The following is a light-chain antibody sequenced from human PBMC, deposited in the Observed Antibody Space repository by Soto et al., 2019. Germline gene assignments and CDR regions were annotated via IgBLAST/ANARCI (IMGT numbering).Light chain of an antibody. Sequence: EIVLTQSPGTLSLSPGERATLSCRASQSVTGSYLAWYQHKPGQAPRLLIYGASSRATGIPDRFSGSGSGTDFPLTISRLEPEDFAVYYCQQYGSPWAFGQGTKVEIK. J-gene: IGKJ1*01. CDR3: QQYGSPWA. V-gene: IGKV3-20*01. CDR2: GAS. CDR1: QSVTGSY.